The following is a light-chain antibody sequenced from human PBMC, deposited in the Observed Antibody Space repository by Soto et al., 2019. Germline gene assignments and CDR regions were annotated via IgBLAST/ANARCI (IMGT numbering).Light chain of an antibody. CDR1: QSIGSR. J-gene: IGKJ1*01. Sequence: DIQMTQSPFTLSACVGDRVTITCRASQSIGSRLAWYQQKPGKAPKLLVYDASTLQSGVATRFSGSGSGAEFTLIISGLQPEDSATYYCQQYTNTNNPWMFGQGTKVDI. CDR3: QQYTNTNNPWM. V-gene: IGKV1-5*01. CDR2: DAS.